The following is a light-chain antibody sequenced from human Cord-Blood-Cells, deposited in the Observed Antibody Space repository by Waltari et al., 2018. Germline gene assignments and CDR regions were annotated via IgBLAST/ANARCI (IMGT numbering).Light chain of an antibody. CDR2: KDS. J-gene: IGLJ3*02. CDR3: QSADSSGTWV. Sequence: SYELTQPPSVSVSPGQTARITCSGDALPKQYAYWYQQKPGQAPALVIYKDSERPSGIPERFSGSSSGTTVTLTISGVQAEDEAEYYCQSADSSGTWVFGGGTKLTVL. CDR1: ALPKQY. V-gene: IGLV3-25*03.